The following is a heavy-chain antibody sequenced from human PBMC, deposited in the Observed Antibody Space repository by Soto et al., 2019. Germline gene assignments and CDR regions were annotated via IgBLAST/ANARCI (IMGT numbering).Heavy chain of an antibody. V-gene: IGHV4-59*01. CDR2: IYYSGST. CDR1: GGSISSYY. CDR3: ARERFDIVLVPAAPLGVYYYGMDV. Sequence: SETLSLTCTVSGGSISSYYWSWIRQPPGKGLEWIGYIYYSGSTNYNPSLKGRVTISVDTSKNQFSLKLSSVTAADTAVYYCARERFDIVLVPAAPLGVYYYGMDVWGQGTTVTVSS. J-gene: IGHJ6*02. D-gene: IGHD2-2*01.